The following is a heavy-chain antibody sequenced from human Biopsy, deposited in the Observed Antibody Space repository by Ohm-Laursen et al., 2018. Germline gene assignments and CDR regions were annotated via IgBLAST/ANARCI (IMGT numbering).Heavy chain of an antibody. CDR1: GFTFNNSW. CDR3: AREKSGQSGRYFDY. V-gene: IGHV3-74*01. Sequence: SLRLSCTASGFTFNNSWMHWVRQVPGKGLVWVSHVNIDGNITNYADSAKGRFTISRDNARNTLYLQMNSLRGEDMAVYYCAREKSGQSGRYFDYWGPGTLVSVSS. J-gene: IGHJ4*02. D-gene: IGHD5-12*01. CDR2: VNIDGNIT.